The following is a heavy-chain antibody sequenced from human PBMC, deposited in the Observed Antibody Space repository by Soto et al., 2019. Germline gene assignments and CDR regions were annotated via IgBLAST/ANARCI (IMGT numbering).Heavy chain of an antibody. CDR3: ARVAITYYHDSSGYYYPDY. V-gene: IGHV3-21*01. D-gene: IGHD3-22*01. CDR2: ISSSSSYI. J-gene: IGHJ4*02. CDR1: GFTFSSYS. Sequence: PGGSLRLSCAASGFTFSSYSMNWVRQAPGKGLEWVSSISSSSSYIYYADSVKGRFTISRDNAKNSLYLQMNSLRAEDTAVYYYARVAITYYHDSSGYYYPDYWGQGTLVTVSS.